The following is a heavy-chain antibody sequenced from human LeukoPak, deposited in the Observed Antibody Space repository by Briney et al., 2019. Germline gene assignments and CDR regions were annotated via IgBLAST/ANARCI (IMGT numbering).Heavy chain of an antibody. J-gene: IGHJ4*02. Sequence: GGSLRLSCAASRFTFSSYDMHWVGQAPGKGLEWVAVISYDGSSKYYADPVKGRFTISRDNSKNTLYVRMNSLRTEDTAIYYCAKGPDTSGYYSLDYWGQGTLVTVSS. CDR1: RFTFSSYD. V-gene: IGHV3-30*18. CDR3: AKGPDTSGYYSLDY. CDR2: ISYDGSSK. D-gene: IGHD3-22*01.